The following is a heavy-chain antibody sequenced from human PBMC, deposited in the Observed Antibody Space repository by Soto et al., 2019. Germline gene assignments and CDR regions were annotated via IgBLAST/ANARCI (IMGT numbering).Heavy chain of an antibody. CDR3: ARCSKAGTDAYNWFDP. J-gene: IGHJ5*02. Sequence: SETLSLTCTVSGGSISGYYWNWIRQPPGQGLEWIGYVYSSGTTNSNPSLKSRVSMSVDTSKNQFSLKLNSVTAADTAVYYCARCSKAGTDAYNWFDPWGHGTLVTVSS. D-gene: IGHD1-7*01. CDR2: VYSSGTT. V-gene: IGHV4-59*01. CDR1: GGSISGYY.